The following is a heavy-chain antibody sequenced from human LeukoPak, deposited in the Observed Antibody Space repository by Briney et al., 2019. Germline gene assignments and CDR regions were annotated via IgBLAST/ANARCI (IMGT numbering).Heavy chain of an antibody. D-gene: IGHD2-2*01. J-gene: IGHJ3*02. V-gene: IGHV3-33*01. Sequence: GRSLRLSCAASGFTFSSYGMHRVRPAPGKGLEWVAVIWYDGSNKYYADSVKGRFTISRDNSKNTLYLQMNSLRAEDTAVYYCARVRWGYCSSTSCLHDDAFDIWGQGTMVTVSS. CDR1: GFTFSSYG. CDR2: IWYDGSNK. CDR3: ARVRWGYCSSTSCLHDDAFDI.